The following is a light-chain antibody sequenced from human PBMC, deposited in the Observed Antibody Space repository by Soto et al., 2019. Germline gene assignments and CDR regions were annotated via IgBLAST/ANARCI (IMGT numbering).Light chain of an antibody. J-gene: IGKJ5*01. CDR1: QSVTSN. CDR3: QHYFNWPYT. Sequence: EIVMTQSPATLSVSPGERATLSCRASQSVTSNLAWYQQKPGRAPRLLIYGASARATGIPARFSGSGSGTEFTLTISNLQSEDFALYYCQHYFNWPYTFXQGTRMEIK. V-gene: IGKV3-15*01. CDR2: GAS.